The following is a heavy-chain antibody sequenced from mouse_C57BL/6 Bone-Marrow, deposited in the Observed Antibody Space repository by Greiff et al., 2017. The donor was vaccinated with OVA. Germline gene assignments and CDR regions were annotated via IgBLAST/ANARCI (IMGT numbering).Heavy chain of an antibody. J-gene: IGHJ2*01. CDR3: ARRPFTSVVDYFDC. Sequence: VQLQQSGAELAKPGASVKLSCKASGYTFTSYWMHWVKQRPGQGLEWIGYINPSSGYTKYNQKFKDKATLTADKSSGTAYMPLSSLTYEDSAVYYCARRPFTSVVDYFDCWGQGTTLTVSS. CDR2: INPSSGYT. CDR1: GYTFTSYW. D-gene: IGHD1-1*01. V-gene: IGHV1-7*01.